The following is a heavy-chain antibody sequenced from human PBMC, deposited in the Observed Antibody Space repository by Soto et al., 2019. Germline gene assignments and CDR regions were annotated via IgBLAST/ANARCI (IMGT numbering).Heavy chain of an antibody. CDR3: TRPHSSSWYFGRGMDV. V-gene: IGHV3-73*01. Sequence: LRLSCAASGFTLSGSAMHWVRQASGKGLEWVGRIRSKANSYATAYAASVKGRFTISRDDSKNTAYLQMNSLKTEDTAVYYCTRPHSSSWYFGRGMDVWGQGTTVTVSS. CDR2: IRSKANSYAT. J-gene: IGHJ6*02. CDR1: GFTLSGSA. D-gene: IGHD6-13*01.